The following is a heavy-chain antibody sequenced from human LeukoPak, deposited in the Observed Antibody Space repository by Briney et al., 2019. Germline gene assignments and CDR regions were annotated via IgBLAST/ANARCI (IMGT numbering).Heavy chain of an antibody. V-gene: IGHV1-2*06. D-gene: IGHD2-15*01. CDR1: GYTFTGYY. CDR2: INPNSGGT. J-gene: IGHJ4*02. Sequence: ASVKVSCKASGYTFTGYYMHWGRQAPGQGLEWMGRINPNSGGTNYAQKFQGRVTMTRDTSISTAYMELSRLRSDDTAVYYCARGLYCSGGSCYGSDYWGQGTLVTVSS. CDR3: ARGLYCSGGSCYGSDY.